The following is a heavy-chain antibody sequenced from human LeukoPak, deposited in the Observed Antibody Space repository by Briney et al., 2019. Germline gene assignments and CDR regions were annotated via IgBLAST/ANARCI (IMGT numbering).Heavy chain of an antibody. CDR3: ARGEGLGDFDY. CDR1: GGSISSYY. CDR2: IYYSVTT. J-gene: IGHJ4*02. Sequence: SETLSLTCTVSGGSISSYYWSWIRQPPGKGLEWIGYIYYSVTTNYNHSLKSRVTISVDTSKNQFSLKLSSVTAADAAVYYCARGEGLGDFDYWGQGALVTVSS. V-gene: IGHV4-59*01. D-gene: IGHD5-24*01.